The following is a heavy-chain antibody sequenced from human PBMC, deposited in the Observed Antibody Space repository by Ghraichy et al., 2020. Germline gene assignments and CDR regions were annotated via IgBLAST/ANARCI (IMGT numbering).Heavy chain of an antibody. Sequence: SQTLSLTCNVSGVSIISSGYYWGWICQSPGKGLEWIGAVYHSGVIYYNPALKSRVTISSDTSKNQFSLKLTSVTAADTAVYYCANLLGYCTGGSCYFWLDPWGQGTLVTVSS. J-gene: IGHJ5*02. CDR2: VYHSGVI. CDR1: GVSIISSGYY. CDR3: ANLLGYCTGGSCYFWLDP. D-gene: IGHD2-15*01. V-gene: IGHV4-39*07.